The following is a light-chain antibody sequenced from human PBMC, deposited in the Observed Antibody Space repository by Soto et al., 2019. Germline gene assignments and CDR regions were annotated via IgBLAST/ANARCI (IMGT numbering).Light chain of an antibody. CDR1: QSVLYSSNNKNY. CDR3: QQYYSTPLLT. J-gene: IGKJ4*01. CDR2: WAS. Sequence: DIVITQCPDSLAVSLGERATINCKSSQSVLYSSNNKNYLAWYQQKPGQPPKLLIYWASTRESGVPDRFSGSGSGTDFTLTISSLQAEDVAVYYCQQYYSTPLLTFGGGTKVEIK. V-gene: IGKV4-1*01.